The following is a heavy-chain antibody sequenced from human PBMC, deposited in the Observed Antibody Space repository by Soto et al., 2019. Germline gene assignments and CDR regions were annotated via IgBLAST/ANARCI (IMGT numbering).Heavy chain of an antibody. V-gene: IGHV1-69*13. Sequence: GASVKVSCKASGGTFSSYAISWVRQAPGQGLEWMGGIIPIFGTANYAQKFQGRGTITADESTSTAYMELSSLSSEDTAVYYCASEHSSTDYYYYGMDVWGQGTTFTVSS. CDR3: ASEHSSTDYYYYGMDV. CDR1: GGTFSSYA. CDR2: IIPIFGTA. D-gene: IGHD6-13*01. J-gene: IGHJ6*02.